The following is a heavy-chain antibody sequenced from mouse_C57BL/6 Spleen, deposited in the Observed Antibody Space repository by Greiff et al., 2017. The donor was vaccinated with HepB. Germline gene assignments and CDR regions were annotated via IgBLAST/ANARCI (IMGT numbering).Heavy chain of an antibody. V-gene: IGHV1-18*01. Sequence: DVQLQESGPELVKPGASVKIPCKASGYTFTDYNMDWVKQSHGKSLEWIGDINPNNGGTIYNQKFKGKATLTVDKSSSTAYMELRSLTSEDTAVYYCARVDGSSYYWYFDVWGTGTTVTVSS. D-gene: IGHD1-1*01. J-gene: IGHJ1*03. CDR2: INPNNGGT. CDR1: GYTFTDYN. CDR3: ARVDGSSYYWYFDV.